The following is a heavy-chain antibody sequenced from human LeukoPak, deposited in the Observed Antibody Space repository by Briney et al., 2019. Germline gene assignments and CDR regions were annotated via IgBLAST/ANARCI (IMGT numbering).Heavy chain of an antibody. J-gene: IGHJ4*02. CDR1: GGSISSYY. D-gene: IGHD5-24*01. Sequence: ETLSLTCXVSGGSISSYYWSWIRQPAGKGLEWIGRIYTSGSTNYNPPLKSRVTISVDTSKNQFSLKLSSVTAADAAVYYCARSHASDGYNLGYYFEYWGQGTLVTVSS. V-gene: IGHV4-4*07. CDR2: IYTSGST. CDR3: ARSHASDGYNLGYYFEY.